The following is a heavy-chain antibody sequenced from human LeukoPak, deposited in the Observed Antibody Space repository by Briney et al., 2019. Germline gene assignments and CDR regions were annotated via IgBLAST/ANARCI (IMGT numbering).Heavy chain of an antibody. D-gene: IGHD2-15*01. CDR1: GFTFSIFW. Sequence: GGSLRLSCEASGFTFSIFWMSWVRQAPGKGPEWVANIKQDGSDKYYADSVRGQFTVSRDNARNSLYLQMDSLRAEDTAVYYCTSLRTAVAHAGEAYDIWGQGTLVTVSS. CDR2: IKQDGSDK. V-gene: IGHV3-7*01. J-gene: IGHJ3*02. CDR3: TSLRTAVAHAGEAYDI.